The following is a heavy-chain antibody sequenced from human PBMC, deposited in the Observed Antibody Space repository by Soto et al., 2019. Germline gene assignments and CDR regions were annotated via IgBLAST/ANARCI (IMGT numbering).Heavy chain of an antibody. J-gene: IGHJ4*02. CDR2: IKQDGSEK. CDR3: VRERISS. CDR1: GFTFETSW. Sequence: GGSLRLSCAASGFTFETSWMTWVRQAPGKGLEWVANIKQDGSEKYYVDSVKGRFTISRDNAKNSLYLQMNSLRVEDTAVYFCVRERISSWGQGTLVTAPQ. V-gene: IGHV3-7*01. D-gene: IGHD2-15*01.